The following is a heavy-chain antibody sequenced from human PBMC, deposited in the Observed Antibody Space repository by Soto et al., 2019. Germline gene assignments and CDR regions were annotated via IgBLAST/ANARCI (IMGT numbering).Heavy chain of an antibody. CDR1: GFTFDSYA. D-gene: IGHD6-19*01. CDR3: APHPPGVAGDN. V-gene: IGHV3-23*01. J-gene: IGHJ4*02. CDR2: ISNSDGT. Sequence: EVQLLESGGGLVQPGGSLRLYCAASGFTFDSYAMSWVRQAPGKGLEWVSAISNSDGTYYAGSVRGRFTISRDSSKNTWYLQMNSLRAEDTAIYYCAPHPPGVAGDNWGQGTLVTVSS.